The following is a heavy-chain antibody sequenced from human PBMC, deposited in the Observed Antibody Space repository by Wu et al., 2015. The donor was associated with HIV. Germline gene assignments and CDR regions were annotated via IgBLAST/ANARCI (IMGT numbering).Heavy chain of an antibody. CDR3: ARELGRVYRDGSGYYPLGY. D-gene: IGHD5-12*01. CDR1: GYTLTNYY. Sequence: QVQLVQSGAEVKKPGASVKVSCKASGYTLTNYYMHWVRQGPGQGLEWMGWMAPNSDVTKYAPKLQGRVTMTRDTSISTAYMELNSLTSDDTAVYYCARELGRVYRDGSGYYPLGYWGQGTLVTVSS. V-gene: IGHV1-2*02. CDR2: MAPNSDVT. J-gene: IGHJ4*02.